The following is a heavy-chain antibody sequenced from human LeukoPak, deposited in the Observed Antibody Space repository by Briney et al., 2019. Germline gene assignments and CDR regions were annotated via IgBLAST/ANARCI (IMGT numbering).Heavy chain of an antibody. CDR1: GFTFSSNG. V-gene: IGHV3-30*02. D-gene: IGHD6-13*01. Sequence: GGSLRLSCAASGFTFSSNGMHWVRQAPGKGLEWVAHIQNDGNNKKYADSVKGRFTISRDNSKNTLYLEMNNVRAEDTSVYYCARGDSSSWYSMWAYWGQGTLVTVSS. J-gene: IGHJ4*02. CDR3: ARGDSSSWYSMWAY. CDR2: IQNDGNNK.